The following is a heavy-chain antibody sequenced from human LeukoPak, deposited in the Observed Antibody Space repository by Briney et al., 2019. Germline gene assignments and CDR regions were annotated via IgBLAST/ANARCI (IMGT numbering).Heavy chain of an antibody. CDR1: GFTFSSYE. CDR2: ISSSGSTI. D-gene: IGHD2-15*01. Sequence: GGSLRLSCAASGFTFSSYEMNWVRQAPGKGLEWVSYISSSGSTIYYADSVKGRFTISRDNAKNSLYLQMNSLRAEDTAVYYCARSGVVVAATGRYFDYWGQGTLVTVSS. CDR3: ARSGVVVAATGRYFDY. V-gene: IGHV3-48*03. J-gene: IGHJ4*02.